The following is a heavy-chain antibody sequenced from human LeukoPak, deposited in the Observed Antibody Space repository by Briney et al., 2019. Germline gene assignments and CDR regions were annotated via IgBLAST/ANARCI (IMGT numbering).Heavy chain of an antibody. CDR1: GFTLSSYS. V-gene: IGHV3-48*01. D-gene: IGHD2-21*01. Sequence: GGSLRLSCAASGFTLSSYSMNWVRQAPGKGLEWVSYISTTSRTIHHADSVKGRFTISRDNAKNSLYLQMNSLRAEDTAVYYCARAGHADSFDYWGQGALVTVSS. CDR2: ISTTSRTI. CDR3: ARAGHADSFDY. J-gene: IGHJ4*02.